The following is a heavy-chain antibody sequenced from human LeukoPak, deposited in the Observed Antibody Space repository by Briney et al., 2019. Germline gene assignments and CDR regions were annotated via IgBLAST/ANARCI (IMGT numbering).Heavy chain of an antibody. J-gene: IGHJ4*02. Sequence: SETLSLTCTVSGGSISSSSYYWGWIRQPPGKGLEWIGSIYYSGSTYYNPSLKSRVTISVDTSKNQFSLKLSSVTAADTAVYYCATEMDYSSSSWNYSGQGTLVTVSS. D-gene: IGHD6-6*01. V-gene: IGHV4-39*07. CDR1: GGSISSSSYY. CDR3: ATEMDYSSSSWNY. CDR2: IYYSGST.